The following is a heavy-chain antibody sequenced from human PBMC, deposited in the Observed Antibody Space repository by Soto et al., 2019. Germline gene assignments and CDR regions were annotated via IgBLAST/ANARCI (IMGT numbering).Heavy chain of an antibody. J-gene: IGHJ4*02. CDR3: ARGVHWSSGFDF. CDR2: MNPSSGNT. D-gene: IGHD6-19*01. V-gene: IGHV1-8*01. CDR1: GYTFTSYD. Sequence: QVQLVQSGAEVKKPGASVKVSCKASGYTFTSYDIDWVRQAPGQGLEWMGWMNPSSGNTGFAPRFQGRFMMTRNTSTNTAYMELSSLSSEDTAVYYCARGVHWSSGFDFWGQGTPVTVSS.